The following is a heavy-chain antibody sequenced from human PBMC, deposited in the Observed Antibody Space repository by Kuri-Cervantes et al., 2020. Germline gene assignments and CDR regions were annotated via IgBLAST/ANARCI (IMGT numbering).Heavy chain of an antibody. Sequence: SETLSLTCTVSGGSVSSGSYYRSWIRQPPGKGLEWIGYIYYSGTTNYNPSLKSRVTISVDTSKNQFSLKLHPVTAADTAMYYCGRFSYHSSGRNYYFDQWGQGTLVTVSS. CDR1: GGSVSSGSYY. CDR3: GRFSYHSSGRNYYFDQ. J-gene: IGHJ4*02. D-gene: IGHD6-19*01. V-gene: IGHV4-61*01. CDR2: IYYSGTT.